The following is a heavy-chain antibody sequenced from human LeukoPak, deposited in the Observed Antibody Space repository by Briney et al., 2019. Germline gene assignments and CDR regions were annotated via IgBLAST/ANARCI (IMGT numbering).Heavy chain of an antibody. Sequence: PSQTLSLTCAVSGGSISTYYWSWIRQPPGKGLEWIGYINYSGSTNYNPSLKSRVSISVDTSKNQFSLKLTSVTAADTAVYYCTRGARHPDYWGQGTLVTVSS. CDR3: TRGARHPDY. CDR2: INYSGST. V-gene: IGHV4-59*01. J-gene: IGHJ4*02. CDR1: GGSISTYY.